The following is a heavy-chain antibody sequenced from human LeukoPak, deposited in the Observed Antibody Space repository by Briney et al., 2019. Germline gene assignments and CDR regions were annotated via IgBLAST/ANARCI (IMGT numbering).Heavy chain of an antibody. D-gene: IGHD3-16*01. CDR2: SYNTGIT. J-gene: IGHJ4*02. V-gene: IGHV4-61*08. Sequence: PSETLSLTCTVSGVSVSSGGYYWSWIRQPPGKGLEWIGYSYNTGITNYNPSLESRVTIALDTSKNQFSLNLRSVTAADTAVYFCARVRWGNPLEKEHYWGQGTLVTVSS. CDR3: ARVRWGNPLEKEHY. CDR1: GVSVSSGGYY.